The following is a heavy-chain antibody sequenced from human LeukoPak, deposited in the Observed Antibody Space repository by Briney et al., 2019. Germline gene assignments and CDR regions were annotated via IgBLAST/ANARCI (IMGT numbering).Heavy chain of an antibody. Sequence: GGSLRLSCAASGFTFSTYVLHWVRQAPGKGLEWVSGISPTGDGAYYADSVKGRFTISRDNSKNTLYVHMNSLRAEDTAVYYCAKAGDRNYFDYWVQGALVTVSS. D-gene: IGHD3-22*01. CDR3: AKAGDRNYFDY. V-gene: IGHV3-23*01. CDR2: ISPTGDGA. CDR1: GFTFSTYV. J-gene: IGHJ4*02.